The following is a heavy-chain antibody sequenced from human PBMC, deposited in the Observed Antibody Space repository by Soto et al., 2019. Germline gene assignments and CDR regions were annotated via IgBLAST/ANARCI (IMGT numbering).Heavy chain of an antibody. CDR2: INAGNGNT. CDR1: GHSFTRYA. Sequence: GASVKVSCKASGHSFTRYAMHWVRQAPGQRLEWMGWINAGNGNTKYSQKYHDRVSMTIDTSTGTAYMELRSLTSDDTAVYYCAKNWHPPYYYYGLDVWG. CDR3: AKNWHPPYYYYGLDV. J-gene: IGHJ6*02. V-gene: IGHV1-3*01.